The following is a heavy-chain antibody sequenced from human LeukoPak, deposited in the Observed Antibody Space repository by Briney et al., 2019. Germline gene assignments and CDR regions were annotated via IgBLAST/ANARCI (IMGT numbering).Heavy chain of an antibody. V-gene: IGHV1-69*02. Sequence: GSSVKVSCKASGGTFSSYTISWVRQAPGQGPEWMGRNIPILGIANYAQKFQSRVTITADKSTSTAYMELSSLRSEDTAVYYCASEYEFYGMDVWGQGTTVTVSS. CDR2: NIPILGIA. CDR1: GGTFSSYT. J-gene: IGHJ6*02. CDR3: ASEYEFYGMDV. D-gene: IGHD3-3*01.